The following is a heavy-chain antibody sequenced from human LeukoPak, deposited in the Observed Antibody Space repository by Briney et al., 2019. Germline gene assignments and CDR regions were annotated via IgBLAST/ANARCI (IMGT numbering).Heavy chain of an antibody. CDR3: ARGDYGGNSGYNWFDP. CDR1: GYTFIGYY. CDR2: INPNSGGT. D-gene: IGHD4-23*01. J-gene: IGHJ5*02. V-gene: IGHV1-2*06. Sequence: ASAKVSCKASGYTFIGYYMHWVRQAPGQGLEWMGRINPNSGGTNYAQKFQGRVTMTRDTSISTAYMELSRLRSDDTAVYYCARGDYGGNSGYNWFDPWGQGTLVTVSS.